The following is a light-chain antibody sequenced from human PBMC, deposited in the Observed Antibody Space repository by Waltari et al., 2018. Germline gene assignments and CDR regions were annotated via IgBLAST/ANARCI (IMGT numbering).Light chain of an antibody. CDR3: QQFYSTPYT. V-gene: IGKV4-1*01. Sequence: DIVMTQSPDSLAVSLVERATITCKSSQSVLYSSNNLNYLAWYQQKPGQPPKLLIYWASTRESGVPDRFSGSGSGTDFTLTISSLQAEDVAVYYCQQFYSTPYTFGQGTKLEIK. CDR1: QSVLYSSNNLNY. CDR2: WAS. J-gene: IGKJ2*01.